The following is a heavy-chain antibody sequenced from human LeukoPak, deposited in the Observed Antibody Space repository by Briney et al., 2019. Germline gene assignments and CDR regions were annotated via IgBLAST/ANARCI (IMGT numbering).Heavy chain of an antibody. CDR2: ISAYNGNT. CDR3: AREGRGYSYGYGVYYFDY. D-gene: IGHD5-18*01. V-gene: IGHV1-18*01. CDR1: GYTFTSYG. Sequence: GASVKVSCKASGYTFTSYGISWVRRAPGQGLEWMGWISAYNGNTNYAQKLQGRVTMTTDTSTSTAYMELRSLRSDDTAVYYCAREGRGYSYGYGVYYFDYWGQGTLVTVSS. J-gene: IGHJ4*02.